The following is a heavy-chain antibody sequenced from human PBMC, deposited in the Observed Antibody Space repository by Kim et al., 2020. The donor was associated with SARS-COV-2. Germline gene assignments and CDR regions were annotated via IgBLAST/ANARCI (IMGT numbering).Heavy chain of an antibody. V-gene: IGHV4-39*01. D-gene: IGHD4-17*01. Sequence: SETLSLTCTVSGGSISSSSYYWGWIRQPPGKGLEWIGSIHYSGSTYYNPSLKSRVTISVDTPKNQFSLKLSSVTAADTAVYYCASHGSQEYGDYVDYYY. J-gene: IGHJ6*01. CDR3: ASHGSQEYGDYVDYYY. CDR1: GGSISSSSYY. CDR2: IHYSGST.